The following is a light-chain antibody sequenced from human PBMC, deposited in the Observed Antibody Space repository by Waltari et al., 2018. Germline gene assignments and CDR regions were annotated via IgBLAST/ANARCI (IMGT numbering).Light chain of an antibody. J-gene: IGKJ2*01. Sequence: DIVMTQSPDYLAVSLGERATINCKSSQSILYSSNNKNYLAWYQQKPGQAPKLLIYWASTRESRVPDRFSGSGSGTDFTLTISSLQAEDVAVYHCQQYYSSPPTFGQGTKLEIK. CDR2: WAS. CDR1: QSILYSSNNKNY. CDR3: QQYYSSPPT. V-gene: IGKV4-1*01.